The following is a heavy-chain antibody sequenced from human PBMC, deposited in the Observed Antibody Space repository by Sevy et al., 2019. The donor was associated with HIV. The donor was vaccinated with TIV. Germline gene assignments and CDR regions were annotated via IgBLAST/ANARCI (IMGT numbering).Heavy chain of an antibody. D-gene: IGHD6-13*01. V-gene: IGHV4-59*01. CDR1: GGSISSYY. CDR2: IYYSGST. J-gene: IGHJ6*02. CDR3: ARVEQQLVFGMDV. Sequence: SETLSLTCTVSGGSISSYYWSWIRQPPGKGLEWIGYIYYSGSTNYNPSLKSRVTISVDTSKNQFSLKLSSVTAADTAVYYCARVEQQLVFGMDVWGQGTTVTVSS.